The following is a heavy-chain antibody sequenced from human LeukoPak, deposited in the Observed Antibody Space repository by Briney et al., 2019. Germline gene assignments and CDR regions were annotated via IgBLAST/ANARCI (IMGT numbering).Heavy chain of an antibody. V-gene: IGHV1-69*13. Sequence: SVKVSCKASGGTFSSYAINWVRQAPGQGLEWMGGIIPIFGTSNYAHTFQGRVTITADESTSPIYMELSSLRSDDTAIYYCAFEGYNYGYNWGQGTLVTVSS. CDR1: GGTFSSYA. CDR3: AFEGYNYGYN. J-gene: IGHJ4*02. D-gene: IGHD5-18*01. CDR2: IIPIFGTS.